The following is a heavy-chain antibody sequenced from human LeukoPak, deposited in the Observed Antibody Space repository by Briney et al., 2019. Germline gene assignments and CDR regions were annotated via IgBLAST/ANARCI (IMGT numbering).Heavy chain of an antibody. CDR3: ARMSLGRRKTYYYDSSGYYPFYY. CDR2: INHSGST. J-gene: IGHJ4*02. Sequence: SETLSLACAVYGGSFSGYYWSWIRQPPGKGLEWIGEINHSGSTNYNPSLKSRVTISVDTSKNQFSLKLSSVTAADTAVYYCARMSLGRRKTYYYDSSGYYPFYYWGQGTLVTVSS. V-gene: IGHV4-34*01. CDR1: GGSFSGYY. D-gene: IGHD3-22*01.